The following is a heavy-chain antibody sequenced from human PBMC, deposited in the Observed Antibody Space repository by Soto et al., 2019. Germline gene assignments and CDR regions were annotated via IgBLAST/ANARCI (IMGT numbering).Heavy chain of an antibody. CDR1: GFIFNSYG. V-gene: IGHV3-30*03. CDR3: ARGFRGVATIATGFYLDY. D-gene: IGHD5-12*01. Sequence: QVQLVESGGGVVQPGRSLRLSCAASGFIFNSYGMHWIRQAPGKGLEWVAVISYDGSNIFYADSVKVRFTISRDNSHNSLYLKMNSLRADATAVYYCARGFRGVATIATGFYLDYWGQGTLVTTSS. CDR2: ISYDGSNI. J-gene: IGHJ4*02.